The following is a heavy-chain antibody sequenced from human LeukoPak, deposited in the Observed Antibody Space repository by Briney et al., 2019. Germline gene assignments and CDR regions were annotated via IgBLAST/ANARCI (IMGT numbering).Heavy chain of an antibody. CDR3: AREQDNYDFWSGYYFGAFDI. CDR1: GGSISSYY. D-gene: IGHD3-3*01. Sequence: SETLSLTCTVSGGSISSYYWSWIRQPPGKGLEWIGYIYYSGSTNYNPSLKSRVTISVDTSKNQFSLKLSSVTAADTAVYYCAREQDNYDFWSGYYFGAFDIWGQGTMVTVSS. V-gene: IGHV4-59*01. J-gene: IGHJ3*02. CDR2: IYYSGST.